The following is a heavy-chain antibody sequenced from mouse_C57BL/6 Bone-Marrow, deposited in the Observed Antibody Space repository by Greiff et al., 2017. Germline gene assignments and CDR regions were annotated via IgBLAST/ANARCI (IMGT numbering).Heavy chain of an antibody. CDR2: ISNGGGST. CDR1: GFTFSDYY. D-gene: IGHD1-1*01. J-gene: IGHJ2*01. Sequence: EVHLVESGGGLVQPGGSLKLSCAASGFTFSDYYMYWVRQTPEKRLEWVAYISNGGGSTYYPDTVKGRFTISRDNAKNTLYLQMSRLKSEDTAMYYCARHAVLRWGVYFDYWGQGTTLTVSS. CDR3: ARHAVLRWGVYFDY. V-gene: IGHV5-12*01.